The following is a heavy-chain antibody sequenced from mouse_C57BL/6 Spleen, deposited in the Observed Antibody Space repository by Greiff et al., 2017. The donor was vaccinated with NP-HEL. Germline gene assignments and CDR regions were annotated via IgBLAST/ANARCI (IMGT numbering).Heavy chain of an antibody. CDR2: IYPGSGNT. CDR1: GYTFTDYY. V-gene: IGHV1-76*01. J-gene: IGHJ4*01. Sequence: VQLQQSGAELVRPGASVKLSCKASGYTFTDYYINWVKQRPGQGLEWIARIYPGSGNTYYNEKFKGKATLTAEKSSSTAYMQLSSLTSEDSAVYFCARPYYYGSSSYAMDYWGQGTSVTVSS. CDR3: ARPYYYGSSSYAMDY. D-gene: IGHD1-1*01.